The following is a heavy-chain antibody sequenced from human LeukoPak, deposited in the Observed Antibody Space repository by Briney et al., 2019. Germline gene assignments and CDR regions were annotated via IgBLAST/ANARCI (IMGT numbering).Heavy chain of an antibody. V-gene: IGHV4-39*07. J-gene: IGHJ3*02. CDR3: AGENWNDEVEAFDI. D-gene: IGHD1-1*01. Sequence: SETLSLTCTVSGGSISSSSYYWGWIRQPPGKGLEWIGSIYYSGSTYYNPSLKSRVTISVDTSKNQFSLKLSSVTAADTAVYYCAGENWNDEVEAFDIWGQGTMVTVSS. CDR2: IYYSGST. CDR1: GGSISSSSYY.